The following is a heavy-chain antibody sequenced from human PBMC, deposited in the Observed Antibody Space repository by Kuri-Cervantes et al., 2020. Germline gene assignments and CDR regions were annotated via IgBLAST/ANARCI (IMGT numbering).Heavy chain of an antibody. V-gene: IGHV4-28*03. CDR1: GYSISSGNW. CDR3: ARDNLNFGFDY. J-gene: IGHJ4*02. Sequence: SCAVSGYSISSGNWWGWLRQTPGKRLEWIAYIYYSGSTYYNPSLKSRVTMSVDTSKSQFSLKLSSVTAADTAVYYCARDNLNFGFDYWGQGTLVTVSS. D-gene: IGHD3-10*01. CDR2: IYYSGST.